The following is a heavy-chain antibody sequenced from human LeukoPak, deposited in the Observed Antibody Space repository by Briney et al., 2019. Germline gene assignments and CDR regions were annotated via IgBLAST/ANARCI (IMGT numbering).Heavy chain of an antibody. Sequence: PSETLSLTCTVSGGSISSGGYYWSWIRQHPGKGLEWIGYIYYSGSTYYNPSLKSQVTISVDTSKNQFSLKLSSVTAADTAVYYCASAGGWAGYFDYWGQGTLVTVSS. V-gene: IGHV4-31*01. CDR2: IYYSGST. D-gene: IGHD6-19*01. J-gene: IGHJ4*02. CDR1: GGSISSGGYY. CDR3: ASAGGWAGYFDY.